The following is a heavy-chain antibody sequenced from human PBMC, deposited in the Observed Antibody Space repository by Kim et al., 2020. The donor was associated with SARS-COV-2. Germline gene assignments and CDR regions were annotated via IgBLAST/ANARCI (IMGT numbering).Heavy chain of an antibody. CDR2: INGGNQDT. V-gene: IGHV1-3*01. CDR1: GYNLINYA. J-gene: IGHJ6*02. CDR3: ARGIGRYGANYGMDV. Sequence: ASVKVSCKSSGYNLINYAIHWVRQAPGQRLEGMGWINGGNQDTKYSPKFQGRITFSRDSSASTTYVEVSSLRSEDTAVYFCARGIGRYGANYGMDVWGQGTTVIVS. D-gene: IGHD1-26*01.